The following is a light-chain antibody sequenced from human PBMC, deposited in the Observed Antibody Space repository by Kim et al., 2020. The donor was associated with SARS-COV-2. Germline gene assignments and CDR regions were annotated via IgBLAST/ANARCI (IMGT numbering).Light chain of an antibody. CDR2: GAS. CDR1: QSVSSD. J-gene: IGKJ1*01. CDR3: QQYDHWPRT. V-gene: IGKV3-15*01. Sequence: VSPGDRVTHSCRASQSVSSDLAWYQQKPGQAPRLLIYGASIRTTGFPDRFSGSGSGTEFTLTISSLQSEDFAVYYCQQYDHWPRTFGQGTKVDIK.